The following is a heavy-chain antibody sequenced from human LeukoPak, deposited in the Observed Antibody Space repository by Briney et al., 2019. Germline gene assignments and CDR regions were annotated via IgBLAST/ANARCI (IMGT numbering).Heavy chain of an antibody. Sequence: ASVKVSCKASGGTFSNYAISWVRQAPGQGLEWMGRIIPILGIANYAQKFQGRVTITADKSTSTAYMDLSSLRSEDTAVYYCARDLLTYYCDSNGSYWGQGTLVTVSS. J-gene: IGHJ4*02. V-gene: IGHV1-69*04. CDR1: GGTFSNYA. CDR3: ARDLLTYYCDSNGSY. D-gene: IGHD3-22*01. CDR2: IIPILGIA.